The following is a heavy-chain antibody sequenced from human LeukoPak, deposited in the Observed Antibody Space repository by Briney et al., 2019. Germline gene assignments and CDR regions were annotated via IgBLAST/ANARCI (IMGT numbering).Heavy chain of an antibody. Sequence: SGPTLVNPTQTLTLTCTFSGFSLSTTGEGVAWIRQPPGRALEWLALIFWNDDKTYSLSLKRRLTITKDTSKNQVVLTMTNMDPVDTGTYFCVHRKGVAYDFWSGYSNFDYWGQGALVTVSS. CDR3: VHRKGVAYDFWSGYSNFDY. V-gene: IGHV2-5*04. J-gene: IGHJ4*02. CDR2: IFWNDDK. CDR1: GFSLSTTGEG. D-gene: IGHD3-3*01.